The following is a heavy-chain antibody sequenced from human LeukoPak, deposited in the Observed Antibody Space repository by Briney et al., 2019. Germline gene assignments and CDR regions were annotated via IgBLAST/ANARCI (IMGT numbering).Heavy chain of an antibody. V-gene: IGHV3-23*01. D-gene: IGHD3-22*01. CDR3: AKDTEKITMIVVVMAY. Sequence: GGSLRLSCAASGFTFSSYAMSWVRQAPGKGLEWVSAISGSGGSTYYADSVKGRFTISRDNSKNTLYLQMNSLRAEDTAVYYCAKDTEKITMIVVVMAYWGQGTLVTVFS. CDR2: ISGSGGST. J-gene: IGHJ4*02. CDR1: GFTFSSYA.